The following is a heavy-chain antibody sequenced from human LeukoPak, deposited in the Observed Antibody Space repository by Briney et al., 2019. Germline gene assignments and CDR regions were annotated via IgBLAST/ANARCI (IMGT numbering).Heavy chain of an antibody. CDR2: VDPEDGET. Sequence: ASVKVSCKVSGYTFTDYYMHWVQQAPGKGLEWMGLVDPEDGETIYAEKFQGRVTITADTSTDTAYMELSSLRSEDTAVYYCARVGSSTSYYYYMDVWGKGTTVTVSS. D-gene: IGHD2-2*01. CDR1: GYTFTDYY. V-gene: IGHV1-69-2*01. CDR3: ARVGSSTSYYYYMDV. J-gene: IGHJ6*03.